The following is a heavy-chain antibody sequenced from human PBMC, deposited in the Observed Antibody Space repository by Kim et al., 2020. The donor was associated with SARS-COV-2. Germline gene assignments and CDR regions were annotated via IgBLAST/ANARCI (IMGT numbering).Heavy chain of an antibody. V-gene: IGHV4-34*01. CDR1: GGSFSGYY. J-gene: IGHJ6*02. Sequence: SETLSLTCAVYGGSFSGYYWSWIRQPPGKGLEWIGEINHSGSTNYNPSLKSRVTISVDTSKNQFSLKLSSVTAADTAVYYCARGVDPRYYYGMDVWGQGTTVTVSS. CDR2: INHSGST. CDR3: ARGVDPRYYYGMDV.